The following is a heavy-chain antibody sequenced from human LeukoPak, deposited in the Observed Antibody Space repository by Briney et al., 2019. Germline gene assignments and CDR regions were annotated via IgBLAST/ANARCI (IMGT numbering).Heavy chain of an antibody. V-gene: IGHV3-74*01. J-gene: IGHJ4*02. Sequence: PGESLRLSCAASGFTLSNYWMHWVRQAPGKGLVWVARINFDGSSTNYAGSVRGRFTISRDNAKNTLYLQMNSLRGEDTAVYYCGRGGSGSRYFDYWGQGTLVTVSS. CDR3: GRGGSGSRYFDY. CDR2: INFDGSST. D-gene: IGHD1-14*01. CDR1: GFTLSNYW.